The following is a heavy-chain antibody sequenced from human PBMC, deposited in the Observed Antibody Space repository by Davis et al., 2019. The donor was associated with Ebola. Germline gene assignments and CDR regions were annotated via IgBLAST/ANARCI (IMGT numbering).Heavy chain of an antibody. CDR3: AKDIDDYYYYGMDV. CDR1: GFTFADYA. J-gene: IGHJ6*01. CDR2: ISWNSGSI. V-gene: IGHV3-9*01. Sequence: SLKISCAASGFTFADYAMHWVRQAPGKGLEWVSGISWNSGSIGYADSVKGRFTISRDNAKNSLYLQMNSLRAEDTALYYCAKDIDDYYYYGMDVWGQGTTVTVSS.